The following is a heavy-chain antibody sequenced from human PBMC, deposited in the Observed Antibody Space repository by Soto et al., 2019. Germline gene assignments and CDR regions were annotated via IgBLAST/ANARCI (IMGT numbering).Heavy chain of an antibody. D-gene: IGHD5-12*01. Sequence: GESAKISFMLSVFSFTSYWIGLVRLLSKQRPEWIGFIYPGDSDTRYSPSFQGQVTISADKSISTAYLQWSSLKASDTAMYYCARLTPEYSGYDWTFYYYYYMDVWGKATTLTVSS. J-gene: IGHJ6*03. CDR2: IYPGDSDT. CDR1: VFSFTSYW. CDR3: ARLTPEYSGYDWTFYYYYYMDV. V-gene: IGHV5-51*01.